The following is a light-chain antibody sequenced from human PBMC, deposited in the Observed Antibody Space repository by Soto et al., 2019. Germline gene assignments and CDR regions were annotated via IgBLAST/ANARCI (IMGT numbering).Light chain of an antibody. CDR3: QQRSNWPPVT. CDR1: QTVSSY. Sequence: EIVLTQSPATLSLSPGEGATLSCRARQTVSSYLAWYQQKPGQAPRLLIYDASNRATGIPARFSGSGSGTDFTLTISSLEPEDFAIYYCQQRSNWPPVTFGGGTKVEIK. V-gene: IGKV3-11*01. J-gene: IGKJ4*01. CDR2: DAS.